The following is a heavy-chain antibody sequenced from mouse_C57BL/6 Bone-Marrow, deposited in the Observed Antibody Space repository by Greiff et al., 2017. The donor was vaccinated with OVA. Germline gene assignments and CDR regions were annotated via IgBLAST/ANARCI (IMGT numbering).Heavy chain of an antibody. CDR1: GFSLTSYG. D-gene: IGHD2-4*01. J-gene: IGHJ4*01. V-gene: IGHV2-6*01. Sequence: VKLVESGPGLVAPSQSLSITCTVSGFSLTSYGVDWVRQSPGKGLEWLGVIWGVGSTNYNSALKSRLSISKDNSKSQVFLKMNSLQTDDTAMYYCASFYDYDEGYAMDYWGQGTSVTVSS. CDR2: IWGVGST. CDR3: ASFYDYDEGYAMDY.